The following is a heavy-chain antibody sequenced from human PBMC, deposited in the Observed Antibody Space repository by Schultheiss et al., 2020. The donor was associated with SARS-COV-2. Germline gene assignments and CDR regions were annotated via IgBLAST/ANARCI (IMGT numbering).Heavy chain of an antibody. Sequence: SETLSLTCAVYGESFNGFSWTWIRQSPGKGLEWIGQVSHSGGTHYSPSLKRRVTISVDTSKSQFSLRLRSVTAADTAIYFCSRGRTSVIPSPVLGLGPHYFSYYMDVWGKGTTGTVSS. D-gene: IGHD4-11*01. CDR2: VSHSGGT. CDR1: GESFNGFS. V-gene: IGHV4-34*01. J-gene: IGHJ6*03. CDR3: SRGRTSVIPSPVLGLGPHYFSYYMDV.